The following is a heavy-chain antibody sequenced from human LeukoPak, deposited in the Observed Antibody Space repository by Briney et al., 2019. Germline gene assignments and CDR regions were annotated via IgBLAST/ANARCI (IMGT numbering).Heavy chain of an antibody. CDR1: GFTFSSHA. CDR3: ARDPYYYHKSGNFGNNWFDP. V-gene: IGHV3-30-3*01. CDR2: ISSDGSNK. J-gene: IGHJ5*02. D-gene: IGHD3-22*01. Sequence: GGSLRLSCAASGFTFSSHAMHWVRQAPGKGLKWVAFISSDGSNKYYADSVNGRFTISRDNSKNTVYLQMNSLRAEDTAVYYCARDPYYYHKSGNFGNNWFDPWGQGALVTVSS.